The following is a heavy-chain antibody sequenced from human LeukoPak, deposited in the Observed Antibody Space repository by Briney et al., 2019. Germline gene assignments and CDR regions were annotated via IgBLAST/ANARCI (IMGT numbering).Heavy chain of an antibody. J-gene: IGHJ4*02. CDR2: INGSGGST. Sequence: GGSLRLSCAASGFTFSSYAMSWARQAPGKGLEWVSVINGSGGSTYYADSVKGRFTISRDNSKNTLYLQMNSLRAEDTAVYYCAKWNYYGSGSRGFDYWGQGTLVTVSS. CDR3: AKWNYYGSGSRGFDY. D-gene: IGHD3-10*01. V-gene: IGHV3-23*01. CDR1: GFTFSSYA.